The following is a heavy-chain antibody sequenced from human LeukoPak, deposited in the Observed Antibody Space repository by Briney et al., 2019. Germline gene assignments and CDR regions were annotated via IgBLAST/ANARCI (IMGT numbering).Heavy chain of an antibody. V-gene: IGHV3-21*01. CDR3: VRDRGSYRPIDY. D-gene: IGHD1-26*01. CDR2: ISSSGTYI. J-gene: IGHJ4*02. CDR1: TFTFSSYN. Sequence: GGSLRLSCAASTFTFSSYNMNWVRQAPGKGLEWVSSISSSGTYIYYRDSVKGRSTISRDNAENSLYLEMNSLRVEDTAIYYCVRDRGSYRPIDYWGQGTLVTVSS.